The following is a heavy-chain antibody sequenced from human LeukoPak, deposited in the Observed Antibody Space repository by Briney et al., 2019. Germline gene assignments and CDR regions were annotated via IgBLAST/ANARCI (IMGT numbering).Heavy chain of an antibody. J-gene: IGHJ4*02. Sequence: ASVKVSCKASGYTFTSYGISWVRQAPGQGLEWMGWISAYNGNTNYAQKLQGRVTMTTDTSTSTAYMELRSLRSDDTAVYYCAKDMYYDSSGPVFDYWGQGTLVTVSS. CDR3: AKDMYYDSSGPVFDY. V-gene: IGHV1-18*01. D-gene: IGHD3-22*01. CDR2: ISAYNGNT. CDR1: GYTFTSYG.